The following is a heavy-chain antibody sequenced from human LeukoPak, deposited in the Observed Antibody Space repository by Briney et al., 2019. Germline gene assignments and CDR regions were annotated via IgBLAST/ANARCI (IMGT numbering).Heavy chain of an antibody. CDR2: ISGSDTTT. J-gene: IGHJ4*02. CDR1: GFTFSNYA. CDR3: AKGGFGVPTARFDY. V-gene: IGHV3-23*01. Sequence: GSLRLSCAASGFTFSNYAMTWVRRAPGKGLEWVSTISGSDTTTYYADSVKGRFTISRDDSKNTLYLQMNSLRADDTAVYYCAKGGFGVPTARFDYWGQGTLVTVSS. D-gene: IGHD2-2*01.